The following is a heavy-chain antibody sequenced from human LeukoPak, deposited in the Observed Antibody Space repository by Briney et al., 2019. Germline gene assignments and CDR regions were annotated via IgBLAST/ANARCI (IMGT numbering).Heavy chain of an antibody. J-gene: IGHJ6*03. Sequence: SVKVSCKASGGTFSSYAISWVRQAPGQGLEWMGGIIPSFGTANYAQKFQGRVTITADESTSTAYMELSSLRSEDTAVYYCARGPYDFWSGYPLPYYYYYMDVWGKGTTVTVSS. D-gene: IGHD3-3*01. CDR2: IIPSFGTA. V-gene: IGHV1-69*01. CDR3: ARGPYDFWSGYPLPYYYYYMDV. CDR1: GGTFSSYA.